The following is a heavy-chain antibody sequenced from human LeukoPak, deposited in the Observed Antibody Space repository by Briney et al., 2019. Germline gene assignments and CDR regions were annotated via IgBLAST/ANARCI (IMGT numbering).Heavy chain of an antibody. D-gene: IGHD4-17*01. J-gene: IGHJ5*02. Sequence: SETLSLTCTVSGGSISSSSYYWGWIRQPPGKGLEWIGSIYYSGSTYYNPSLKSRVTISVDTSKNQFSLKLSSVTAADTAVYYCARIHDYGDYSWFDPWGQGTLVTVSS. CDR3: ARIHDYGDYSWFDP. CDR2: IYYSGST. CDR1: GGSISSSSYY. V-gene: IGHV4-39*07.